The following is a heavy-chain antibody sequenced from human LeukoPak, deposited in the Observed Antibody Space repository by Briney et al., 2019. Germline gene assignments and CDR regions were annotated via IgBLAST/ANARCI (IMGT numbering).Heavy chain of an antibody. CDR1: GFTFSSNA. CDR3: AKDGLWFGELLAYYMDV. Sequence: GGSLRLSCAASGFTFSSNAMSWVRQAPGKGLEWVSAISGSGGSTYYADSVKGRFTISRDNSRNTLHLQMNSLRAEDTAVYYCAKDGLWFGELLAYYMDVWGKGTTVTVSS. CDR2: ISGSGGST. D-gene: IGHD3-10*01. J-gene: IGHJ6*03. V-gene: IGHV3-23*01.